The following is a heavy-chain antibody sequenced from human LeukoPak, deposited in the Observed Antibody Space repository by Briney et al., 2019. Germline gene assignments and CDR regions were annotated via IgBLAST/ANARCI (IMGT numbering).Heavy chain of an antibody. CDR1: GGSISSYY. V-gene: IGHV4-59*01. J-gene: IGHJ4*02. D-gene: IGHD5-24*01. CDR3: ARGDGYNLSPAPFDY. Sequence: SETLSLTCTVSGGSISSYYWSWLRQPPGKGLEWIGYIYYSGSTNYNPSLKSRVTISVDTSKNQFSLKLSSVTAADTAVYYCARGDGYNLSPAPFDYWGQGTLVTVSS. CDR2: IYYSGST.